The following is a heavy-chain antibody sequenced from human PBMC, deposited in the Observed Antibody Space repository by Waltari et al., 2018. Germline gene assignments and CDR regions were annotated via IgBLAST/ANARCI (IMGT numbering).Heavy chain of an antibody. Sequence: QVQLVESGGGVVQPGRSLRLSCAASGFTFSSYALHWVRQAPGKGLEWVAVISYDGSNKYYADSVKGRFTISRDNSKNTLYLQMNSLRAEDTAVYYCARDLNCSGGRGCAFDIWGQGTMVTVSS. V-gene: IGHV3-30-3*01. D-gene: IGHD2-15*01. CDR1: GFTFSSYA. CDR2: ISYDGSNK. J-gene: IGHJ3*02. CDR3: ARDLNCSGGRGCAFDI.